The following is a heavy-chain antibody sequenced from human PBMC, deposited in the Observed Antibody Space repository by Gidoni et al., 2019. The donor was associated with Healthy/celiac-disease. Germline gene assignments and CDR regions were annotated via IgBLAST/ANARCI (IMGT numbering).Heavy chain of an antibody. Sequence: VQPVESGGGLVLPGGSLRLSCPASGFTFSSYAMSWVRQAPGQGLEWVAAISGSGGSTYYADSVKGRFTISRDNAKNTLYLQMNSLRAEDTAVYYCAKSPRQDTVTTWGQGTLVTVSS. CDR3: AKSPRQDTVTT. CDR1: GFTFSSYA. CDR2: ISGSGGST. D-gene: IGHD4-17*01. J-gene: IGHJ1*01. V-gene: IGHV3-23*04.